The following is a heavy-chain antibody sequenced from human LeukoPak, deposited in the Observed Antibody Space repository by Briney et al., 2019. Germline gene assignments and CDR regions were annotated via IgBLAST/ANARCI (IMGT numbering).Heavy chain of an antibody. CDR1: GGSISSYY. D-gene: IGHD4-23*01. V-gene: IGHV4-59*01. J-gene: IGHJ2*01. CDR3: AGDRWRYWYFDL. Sequence: PSETLSLTCTVSGGSISSYYWSWIRQPPGKGLEWSGYIYYSGSTNYNPSLKSRVTISVDTSKNQFSLKLSSVTAADTAVYYCAGDRWRYWYFDLWGRGTLVTVSS. CDR2: IYYSGST.